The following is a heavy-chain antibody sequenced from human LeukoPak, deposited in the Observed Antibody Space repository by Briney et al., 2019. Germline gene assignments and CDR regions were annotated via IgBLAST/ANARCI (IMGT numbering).Heavy chain of an antibody. Sequence: SETLSLTCTVSGGSISSYYWSWIRQPPGKGVEWIGYIYYSGSTNYNPSLKSRVTISVDTSKNQFSLKLSSVTAADTAVYYCARSVGGPESFDYWGQGTLVTVSS. CDR2: IYYSGST. J-gene: IGHJ4*02. V-gene: IGHV4-59*08. D-gene: IGHD3-16*01. CDR3: ARSVGGPESFDY. CDR1: GGSISSYY.